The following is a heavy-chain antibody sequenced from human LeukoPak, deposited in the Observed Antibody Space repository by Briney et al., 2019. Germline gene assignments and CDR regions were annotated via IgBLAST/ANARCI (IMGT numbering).Heavy chain of an antibody. Sequence: GGSLRLSCAASGFTFSSYAMSWVRQAPGKGLEWVSAISGSGGSTYYADSVKGRFTISRDNSKNTLYLQMNSLRAEDTAVYYCAKVGPAWFGELLDLTYWGQGTLVTVSS. CDR3: AKVGPAWFGELLDLTY. J-gene: IGHJ4*02. D-gene: IGHD3-10*01. V-gene: IGHV3-23*01. CDR2: ISGSGGST. CDR1: GFTFSSYA.